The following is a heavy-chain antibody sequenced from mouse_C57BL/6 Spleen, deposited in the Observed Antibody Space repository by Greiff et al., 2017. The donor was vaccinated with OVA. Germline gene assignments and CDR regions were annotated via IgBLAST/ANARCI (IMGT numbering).Heavy chain of an antibody. Sequence: VQLQQSGPELVKPGASVKISCKASGYTFTDYYMNWVKQSHGKSLEWIGDINPNNGGTSYNQKFKGKATLTVDKSSSTAYMELRSLTSEDSAVYYCARSTQWYFDYWGQGTTLTVSS. D-gene: IGHD5-1*01. CDR3: ARSTQWYFDY. J-gene: IGHJ2*01. V-gene: IGHV1-26*01. CDR1: GYTFTDYY. CDR2: INPNNGGT.